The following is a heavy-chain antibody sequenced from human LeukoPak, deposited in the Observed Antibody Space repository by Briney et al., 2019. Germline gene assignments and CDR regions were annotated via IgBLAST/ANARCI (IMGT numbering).Heavy chain of an antibody. V-gene: IGHV1-2*06. D-gene: IGHD6-19*01. J-gene: IGHJ4*02. CDR1: GYTFTGYY. Sequence: ASXKVSCKASGYTFTGYYMHWVRQAPGQGLEWMGRINPNSGGTNYAQKFQGRVTMTRDTSISTAYMELSRLRSDDTAVYYCASFAVAGYYFDYWGQGTLVTVSS. CDR3: ASFAVAGYYFDY. CDR2: INPNSGGT.